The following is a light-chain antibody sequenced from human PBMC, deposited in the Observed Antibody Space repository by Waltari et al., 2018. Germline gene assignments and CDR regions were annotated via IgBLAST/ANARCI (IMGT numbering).Light chain of an antibody. CDR2: GAS. CDR3: QQGGGPLRFT. J-gene: IGKJ2*01. V-gene: IGKV3-20*01. Sequence: EIVLTQSPGTLSLSPGERATLSSRASQSNRSTYLAWYQQKPGQAPRLLIYGASRRATGIPDRFSGSGSGTDFTLSISRLEPEDFAVYYCQQGGGPLRFTFGQGTKLEIK. CDR1: QSNRSTY.